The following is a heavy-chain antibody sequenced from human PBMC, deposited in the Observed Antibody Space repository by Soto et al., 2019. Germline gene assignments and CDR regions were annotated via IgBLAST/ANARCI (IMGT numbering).Heavy chain of an antibody. V-gene: IGHV1-2*02. Sequence: ASVKVSCKASGYTFTGYYMHWVRQAPGQGLEWMGWINPNSGGTNYAQKFQGRVTMTRDTSISTAYMELSRLRSDDTAVYLCARRRYCSSTSWYTFGGYYFDYWGQGTLVTVSS. D-gene: IGHD2-2*02. CDR1: GYTFTGYY. CDR3: ARRRYCSSTSWYTFGGYYFDY. CDR2: INPNSGGT. J-gene: IGHJ4*02.